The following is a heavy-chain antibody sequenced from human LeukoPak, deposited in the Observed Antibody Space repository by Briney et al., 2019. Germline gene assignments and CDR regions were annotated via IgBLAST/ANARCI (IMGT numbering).Heavy chain of an antibody. CDR2: ISSSSSYI. J-gene: IGHJ6*04. CDR1: GFTFSSYS. CDR3: ARTPRFLEWLMDV. Sequence: PGGSLRLSCAASGFTFSSYSMNWVRQAPGKGLEWVSSISSSSSYIYYADPVKGRFTISRDNAKNPLYLQMNSLRAEDTAVYYCARTPRFLEWLMDVWGKGTTVTVSS. D-gene: IGHD3-3*01. V-gene: IGHV3-21*01.